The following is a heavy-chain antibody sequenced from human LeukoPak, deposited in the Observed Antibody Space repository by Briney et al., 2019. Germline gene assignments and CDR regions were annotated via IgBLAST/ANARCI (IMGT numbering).Heavy chain of an antibody. J-gene: IGHJ5*02. Sequence: PGGSLRLSCVGSGFTITNYWIHWVRQAPGTGLVWVSRIHPDGSITTYADSVKGRFTISGDNAKNTLYLQMNSLRAEDTAVYYCAPQQAYSPYNWFDPWGQGTLVTVSS. CDR1: GFTITNYW. CDR3: APQQAYSPYNWFDP. V-gene: IGHV3-74*03. CDR2: IHPDGSIT. D-gene: IGHD5-12*01.